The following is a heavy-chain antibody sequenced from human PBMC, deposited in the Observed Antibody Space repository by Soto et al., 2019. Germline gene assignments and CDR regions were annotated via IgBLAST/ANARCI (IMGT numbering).Heavy chain of an antibody. CDR3: ARDRPGDEGDGFDI. V-gene: IGHV3-53*02. Sequence: VQLVETGGGLIQPGGSLRLSCAASGLTVSSNYMNWVRQAPGKGLEWVSVLYSGGSTHYAGSVKGRVIISRDNSNNTLYLQMNSLRVEDTAVYYCARDRPGDEGDGFDIWGHGTMVTVSS. D-gene: IGHD3-10*01. CDR1: GLTVSSNY. J-gene: IGHJ3*02. CDR2: LYSGGST.